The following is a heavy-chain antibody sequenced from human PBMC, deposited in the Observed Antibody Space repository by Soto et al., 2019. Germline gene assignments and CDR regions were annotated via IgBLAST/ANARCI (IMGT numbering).Heavy chain of an antibody. CDR1: GYTFTNYG. V-gene: IGHV1-18*01. D-gene: IGHD3-10*01. J-gene: IGHJ5*02. CDR3: ARGVGSGSYYNQYNWFDP. Sequence: GASVKVSCKASGYTFTNYGISWVRQAPGQGLEWMGWISAYNGNTKYAQELQGRVTMTTDTSTSTAYMELRSLRSDDTAVYYCARGVGSGSYYNQYNWFDPWGQGTLVTVSS. CDR2: ISAYNGNT.